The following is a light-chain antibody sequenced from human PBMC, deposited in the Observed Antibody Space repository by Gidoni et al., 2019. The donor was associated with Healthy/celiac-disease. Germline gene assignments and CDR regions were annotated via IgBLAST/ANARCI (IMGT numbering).Light chain of an antibody. CDR3: QQSYSTPF. V-gene: IGKV1-39*01. CDR1: QSISSY. J-gene: IGKJ3*01. Sequence: DIPMTQSPSSLSASVGDRVTITCRASQSISSYLNWYQQKPGKAPKLLIYAASSLQSGVPSRFSGSGSGTDFTLTISSLQPEDFATYYCQQSYSTPFFGPGTKVDIE. CDR2: AAS.